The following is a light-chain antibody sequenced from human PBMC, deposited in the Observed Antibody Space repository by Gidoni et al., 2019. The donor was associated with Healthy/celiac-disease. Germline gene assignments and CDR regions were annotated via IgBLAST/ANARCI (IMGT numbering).Light chain of an antibody. J-gene: IGKJ3*01. CDR1: QGISSY. V-gene: IGKV1-9*01. CDR3: QQLNSYPSLT. Sequence: IQLTQSPSSLSASVGARVTITCRASQGISSYLTWYQQKPGKAPKLLIYAASTLQSGVPARFSGSGSGTDFTLTISSLQPEDCATYYCQQLNSYPSLTFGPGTKVDIK. CDR2: AAS.